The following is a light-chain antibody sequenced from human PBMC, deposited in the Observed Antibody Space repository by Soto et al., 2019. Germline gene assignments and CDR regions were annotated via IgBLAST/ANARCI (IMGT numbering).Light chain of an antibody. V-gene: IGKV3-11*01. Sequence: IVLTQSPATLSLSPGESATLSCRASQSIGLALAWYQQKPGQAPRLVIYDASNRATDVAARFSGSGSGDAFTLPIDSLEPADFAIDYCLQRSKWPLTFGRGTRLEIK. CDR3: LQRSKWPLT. J-gene: IGKJ5*01. CDR1: QSIGLA. CDR2: DAS.